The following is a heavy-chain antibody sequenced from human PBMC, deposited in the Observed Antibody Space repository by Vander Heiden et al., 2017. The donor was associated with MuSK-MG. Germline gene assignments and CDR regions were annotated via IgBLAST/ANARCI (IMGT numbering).Heavy chain of an antibody. J-gene: IGHJ6*03. Sequence: EVQLLESGGGVVQPGGSLRLSCAASGFSFNSYAMSWVRQAPGKGLEWVSAMSGSGESTNYADSVKGRFTISRDNSKNTLYMQMNSLRAEDTAVYYCAKASRIQIYYYYMDVWGKGAAVTVSS. CDR3: AKASRIQIYYYYMDV. CDR1: GFSFNSYA. CDR2: MSGSGEST. V-gene: IGHV3-23*01.